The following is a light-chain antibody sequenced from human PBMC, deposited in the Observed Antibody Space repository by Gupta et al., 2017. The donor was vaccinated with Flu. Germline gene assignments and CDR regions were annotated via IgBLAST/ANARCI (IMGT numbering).Light chain of an antibody. V-gene: IGLV2-8*01. Sequence: QYALTQPPSASVSPGQSVTISCTGTSSDVGGYNYVSWYQQHPGKAPKLIIYEVNKRPSGVPDRCSGFKSGSTASLTVSGLQAEDEADYYCISFAGDPYVFGTGTKVSVL. CDR1: SSDVGGYNY. CDR2: EVN. J-gene: IGLJ1*01. CDR3: ISFAGDPYV.